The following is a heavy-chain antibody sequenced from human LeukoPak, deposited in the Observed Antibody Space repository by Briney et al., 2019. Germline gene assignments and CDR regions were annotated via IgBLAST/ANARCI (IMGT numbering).Heavy chain of an antibody. CDR2: ISGSGDIT. J-gene: IGHJ4*02. Sequence: GSLRLSCAASGFTFSSFPMSWVRQGPGKGLEWVSAISGSGDITYYADSVKGRFTISRDNSKNTLHLQMNSLRAEDTAVYYCAKSYSYILWFGDFWGQGTLVTVSS. CDR3: AKSYSYILWFGDF. V-gene: IGHV3-23*01. CDR1: GFTFSSFP. D-gene: IGHD3-10*01.